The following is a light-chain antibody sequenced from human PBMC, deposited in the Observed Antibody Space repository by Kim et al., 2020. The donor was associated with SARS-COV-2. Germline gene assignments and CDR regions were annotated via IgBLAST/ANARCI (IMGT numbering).Light chain of an antibody. J-gene: IGKJ4*01. CDR1: QSIGRW. Sequence: ASVGDRVTSTCRASQSIGRWLAWYQQEPGKAPKLLIYAASTLQSGVPSRFNGIGSGTDFTLTITNLQPEDFATYFCQQAGSHPLTFGGGTKVDIK. V-gene: IGKV1-12*01. CDR2: AAS. CDR3: QQAGSHPLT.